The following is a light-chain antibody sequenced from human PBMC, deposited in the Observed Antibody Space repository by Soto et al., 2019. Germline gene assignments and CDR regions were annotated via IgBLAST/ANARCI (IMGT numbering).Light chain of an antibody. Sequence: QLVLTQPPSVSGAPGQRVTISCTGSSSNIGAGYDVHWYQQLPGTAPKLLIYGNSNRPSGVPDRFSGSKSGTSASLAITGLRAEDEADYYCQSYDSSLSRGVFGGGTKLTVL. J-gene: IGLJ3*02. CDR3: QSYDSSLSRGV. CDR1: SSNIGAGYD. V-gene: IGLV1-40*01. CDR2: GNS.